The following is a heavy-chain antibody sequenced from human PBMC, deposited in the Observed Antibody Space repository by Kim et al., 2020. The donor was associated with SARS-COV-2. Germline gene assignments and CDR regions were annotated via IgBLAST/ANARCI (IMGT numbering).Heavy chain of an antibody. J-gene: IGHJ6*02. CDR2: IYYSGST. Sequence: SETLSLTCTVSGGSISSGDYYWSWIRQPPGKGLEWIGYIYYSGSTYYNPSLKSRVTISVDTSKNQFSLKLSSVTAADTAVYYCARDWPGRGGYGDYNGDGMDVWGQGTTVTVSS. D-gene: IGHD4-17*01. CDR1: GGSISSGDYY. V-gene: IGHV4-30-4*01. CDR3: ARDWPGRGGYGDYNGDGMDV.